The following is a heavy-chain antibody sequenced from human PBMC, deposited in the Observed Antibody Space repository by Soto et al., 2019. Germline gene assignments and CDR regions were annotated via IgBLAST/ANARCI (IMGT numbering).Heavy chain of an antibody. CDR2: ISGSGGST. J-gene: IGHJ6*02. V-gene: IGHV3-23*01. CDR3: AKDGSGSYYRAFGMDV. Sequence: PGGSLRLSCAASGFTFSSYAMSWVRQAPGKGLEWVSAISGSGGSTYYADSVKGRFTISRDNSKNTLYLQMNSLRAEDTAVYYCAKDGSGSYYRAFGMDVWGQGTTVTVSS. D-gene: IGHD3-10*01. CDR1: GFTFSSYA.